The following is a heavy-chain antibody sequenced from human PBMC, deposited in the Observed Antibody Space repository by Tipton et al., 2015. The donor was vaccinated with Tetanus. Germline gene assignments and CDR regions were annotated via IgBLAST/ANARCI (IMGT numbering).Heavy chain of an antibody. D-gene: IGHD4/OR15-4a*01. CDR1: GYTFTSYS. CDR3: VRDALTIHFDY. CDR2: ISTNNGNP. J-gene: IGHJ4*02. Sequence: QVQLVQSGPEVKEPGASVKVSCKGSGYTFTSYSINWVRQAPGQGLEWMGWISTNNGNPTYAQGFTGRFVFSLDTSVNTAYLQISGLTAEDTAIYYCVRDALTIHFDYWGQGTLVTVSS. V-gene: IGHV7-4-1*02.